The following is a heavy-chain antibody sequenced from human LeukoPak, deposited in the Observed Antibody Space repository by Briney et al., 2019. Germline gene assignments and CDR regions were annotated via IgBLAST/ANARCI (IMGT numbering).Heavy chain of an antibody. J-gene: IGHJ4*02. Sequence: PSETLSLTCTVSGGSISNSYCIWIRQPPGKGLEWIGHLYYSGSISYNSSLKSRVTISVDTSKNQFSLKLTSVTAADTAVYYCARFPYSGISHYFDYWGQGTPVTVSS. D-gene: IGHD1-26*01. CDR2: LYYSGSI. CDR1: GGSISNSY. V-gene: IGHV4-59*01. CDR3: ARFPYSGISHYFDY.